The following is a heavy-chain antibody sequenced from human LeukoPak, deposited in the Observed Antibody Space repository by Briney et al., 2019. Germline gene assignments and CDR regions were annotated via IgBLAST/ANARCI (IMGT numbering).Heavy chain of an antibody. CDR2: ISSSGSTI. CDR1: GFTFSDYY. V-gene: IGHV3-11*01. D-gene: IGHD3-10*01. J-gene: IGHJ4*02. CDR3: ARGTPSRITMVRGVMGRRPYGDY. Sequence: GGSLRLSCAASGFTFSDYYMSWIRQAPGKGLEWVSYISSSGSTIYYANSVKGRFTISRDNAKNSLYLQMNSLRAEDTAVYYCARGTPSRITMVRGVMGRRPYGDYWGQGTLVTVSS.